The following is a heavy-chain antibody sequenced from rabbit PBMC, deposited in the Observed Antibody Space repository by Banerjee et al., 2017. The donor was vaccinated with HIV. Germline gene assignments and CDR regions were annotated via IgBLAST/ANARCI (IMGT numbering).Heavy chain of an antibody. CDR2: IYAGSSGST. J-gene: IGHJ4*01. V-gene: IGHV1S40*01. Sequence: QSLEESGGDLVKPGASLTLTCTASGFSFSSSYCICWVRQAPGKGLEWIACIYAGSSGSTYYASWAKGRFTISKTSSTTVTLQMTSLTAADTATYFCAREYGGSTGDWGLWGPGTLVTVS. CDR3: AREYGGSTGDWGL. CDR1: GFSFSSSYC. D-gene: IGHD4-2*01.